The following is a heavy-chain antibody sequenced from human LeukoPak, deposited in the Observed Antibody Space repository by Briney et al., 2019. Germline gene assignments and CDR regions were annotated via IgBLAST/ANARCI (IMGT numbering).Heavy chain of an antibody. J-gene: IGHJ4*02. Sequence: SGPTLVNPTQTLTLTCTFSGFSLSTSGVGVGWIRQPPGKALEWLALIYWDDDKRYNPSLKSRLTITNDTLKNQVVLTMANMDPVDTATYYCAHKGPRRPFDSWGQGTLVTVSS. CDR3: AHKGPRRPFDS. CDR2: IYWDDDK. V-gene: IGHV2-5*02. CDR1: GFSLSTSGVG.